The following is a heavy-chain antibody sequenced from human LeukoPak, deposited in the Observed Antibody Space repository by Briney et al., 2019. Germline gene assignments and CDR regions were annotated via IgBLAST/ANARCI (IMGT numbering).Heavy chain of an antibody. CDR2: IYYSGST. Sequence: SETLSLTCTVSGGSISSYYGSWIRQPPGKGLEWIGYIYYSGSTSYNPSLNSRVTISLDTSKNQFSLNLSSVTAADTAVYYCARRESSSFFNYTAQGTLVTVSS. CDR1: GGSISSYY. D-gene: IGHD6-13*01. CDR3: ARRESSSFFNY. V-gene: IGHV4-59*08. J-gene: IGHJ4*02.